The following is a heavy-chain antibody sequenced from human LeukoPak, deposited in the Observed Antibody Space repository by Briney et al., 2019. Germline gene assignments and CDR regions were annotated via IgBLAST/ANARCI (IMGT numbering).Heavy chain of an antibody. CDR1: GGSISSSSYY. V-gene: IGHV4-39*07. CDR3: ARGGWLKNWFDP. D-gene: IGHD6-19*01. Sequence: SETLSLTCTVSGGSISSSSYYWGWIRQPPGKGLEWIGSIYYSGSTYYNPSLKSRVTISVDTSENQFSLKLSSVTAADTAVYYCARGGWLKNWFDPWGQRTLVTVSS. CDR2: IYYSGST. J-gene: IGHJ5*02.